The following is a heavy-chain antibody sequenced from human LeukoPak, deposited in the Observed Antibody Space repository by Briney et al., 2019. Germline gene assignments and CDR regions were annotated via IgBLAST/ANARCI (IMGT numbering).Heavy chain of an antibody. D-gene: IGHD3-3*01. CDR1: GGSISSYY. Sequence: SETLSLTCTVSGGSISSYYWSWIRQPPGKGLEWIGYIYYSGSTNYNPSLKSRVTISVDTSKNQFSLKLSSVTAADTAVYYCARGIWTIFAGSYYYMDVWGKGTTVTVSS. V-gene: IGHV4-59*12. CDR3: ARGIWTIFAGSYYYMDV. CDR2: IYYSGST. J-gene: IGHJ6*03.